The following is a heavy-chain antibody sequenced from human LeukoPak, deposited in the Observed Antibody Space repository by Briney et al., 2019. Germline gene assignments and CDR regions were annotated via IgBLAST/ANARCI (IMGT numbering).Heavy chain of an antibody. D-gene: IGHD4-11*01. CDR3: ASVTNNSFDY. CDR2: IYYNGNT. Sequence: SQTLSRTCTVSGGSIRSSGGYYWSWIRQHPGKGLEWIGFIYYNGNTYYNPSLRSRVTTSVDTSKNQFSLKLSSVTAADTAVYYCASVTNNSFDYWGQGTLVTVFS. CDR1: GGSIRSSGGYY. J-gene: IGHJ4*02. V-gene: IGHV4-31*03.